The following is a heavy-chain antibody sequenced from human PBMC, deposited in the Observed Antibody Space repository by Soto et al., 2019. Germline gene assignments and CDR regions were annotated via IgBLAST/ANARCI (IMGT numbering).Heavy chain of an antibody. CDR1: GYTFTSYY. J-gene: IGHJ3*02. CDR3: ARDPGCSSTSCYFGDAFDI. CDR2: INPSGGST. Sequence: VKVSCKASGYTFTSYYMHWGRQAPGQGLEWMGIINPSGGSTSYAQKFQGRVTMTRDTSTSTVYMELSSLRSEDTAVYYCARDPGCSSTSCYFGDAFDIWGQGTMVTVSS. V-gene: IGHV1-46*03. D-gene: IGHD2-2*01.